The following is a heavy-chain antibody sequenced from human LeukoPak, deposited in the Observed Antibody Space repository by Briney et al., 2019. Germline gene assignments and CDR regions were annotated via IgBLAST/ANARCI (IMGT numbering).Heavy chain of an antibody. CDR3: AKEAETFYYGSGIFDY. Sequence: GGSLRLSCAASGLTFSSYGMSWVRQAPGKGLEWVSAISGSGGTTYYADSVKGRFTISRDNSKNTLYLQMNSLRAEDMALYFCAKEAETFYYGSGIFDYWGQGTLVTVSS. CDR2: ISGSGGTT. D-gene: IGHD3-10*01. V-gene: IGHV3-23*01. CDR1: GLTFSSYG. J-gene: IGHJ4*02.